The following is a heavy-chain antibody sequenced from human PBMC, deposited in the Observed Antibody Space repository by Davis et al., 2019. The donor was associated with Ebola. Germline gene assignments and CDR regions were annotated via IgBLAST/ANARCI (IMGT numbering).Heavy chain of an antibody. D-gene: IGHD3-10*01. CDR2: ISYSGNT. J-gene: IGHJ4*02. CDR1: GGSISSGDYY. CDR3: ATGAYYGSGYYFDY. Sequence: MPSETLSLTCTVSGGSISSGDYYWNWIRQPPGKGLEWIGCISYSGNTYYNPSLKSRVTISVDTSENHFSLKLSSVTAADTAVYYCATGAYYGSGYYFDYWGQGTLVTVSS. V-gene: IGHV4-30-4*01.